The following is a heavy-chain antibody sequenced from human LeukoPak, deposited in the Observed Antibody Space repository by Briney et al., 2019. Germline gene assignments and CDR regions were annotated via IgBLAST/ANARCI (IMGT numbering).Heavy chain of an antibody. CDR1: RGTFSSYA. V-gene: IGHV1-69*06. Sequence: SVKVSCKASRGTFSSYAISWVRQAPGHRLECLGGIIPIFGTANYAQKFQGRVTITADKSTSTAYMELSSLRSEDTAVYYCASPGIVGATTGAFDIWGQGTMVTVSS. CDR3: ASPGIVGATTGAFDI. J-gene: IGHJ3*02. CDR2: IIPIFGTA. D-gene: IGHD1-26*01.